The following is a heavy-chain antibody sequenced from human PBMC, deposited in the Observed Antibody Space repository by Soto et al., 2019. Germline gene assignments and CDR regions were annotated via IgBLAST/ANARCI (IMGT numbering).Heavy chain of an antibody. D-gene: IGHD2-2*01. CDR3: ANDGDIVVVPAALYYFDY. CDR1: GFTFSSYA. V-gene: IGHV3-23*01. CDR2: ISGSGGST. J-gene: IGHJ4*02. Sequence: GGSLRLSCAASGFTFSSYAMSWVRQAPGKGLEWVSAISGSGGSTYYADSVKGRFAISRDNSKNTLYLQMNSLRAEDTAVSYFANDGDIVVVPAALYYFDYWGQGTLVTVSS.